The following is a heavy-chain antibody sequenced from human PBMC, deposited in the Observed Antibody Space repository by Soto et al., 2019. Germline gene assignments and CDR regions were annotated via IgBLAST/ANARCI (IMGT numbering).Heavy chain of an antibody. Sequence: PGESLKISCKGSGYSFTSYWIGWVRQMPGKGLEWMGIIYPGDSDTRYSPSFQGQVTISADKSISTAYLQWSSLKASDTAMYYYARRVSGLYYYYGMDVWGQGTTVTVSS. CDR2: IYPGDSDT. V-gene: IGHV5-51*01. CDR1: GYSFTSYW. D-gene: IGHD3-22*01. CDR3: ARRVSGLYYYYGMDV. J-gene: IGHJ6*02.